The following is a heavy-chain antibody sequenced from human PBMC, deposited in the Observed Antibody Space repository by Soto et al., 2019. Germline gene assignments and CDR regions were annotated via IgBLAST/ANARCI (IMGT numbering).Heavy chain of an antibody. D-gene: IGHD6-13*01. Sequence: VASVKVSCKASGFTFTGYYIHWVRQAPGQGLEWMGWINPNSGGTSYAQNFQGRVTMTRDTSISTAYMELSRLRSDDTAVYYCASSLYNSSSFDYWGQGPLVTVSS. J-gene: IGHJ4*02. CDR3: ASSLYNSSSFDY. V-gene: IGHV1-2*02. CDR2: INPNSGGT. CDR1: GFTFTGYY.